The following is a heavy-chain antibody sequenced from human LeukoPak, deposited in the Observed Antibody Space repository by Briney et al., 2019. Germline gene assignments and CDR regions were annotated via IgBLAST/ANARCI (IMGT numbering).Heavy chain of an antibody. V-gene: IGHV3-11*01. CDR3: AKIGYDSSGNPIFDY. J-gene: IGHJ4*02. Sequence: PGGSLRLSCAASGFTFSDYYMSWIRQAPGKGLEWVSYISSGGSTIYYADSVKGRFTISRDNAKNSLYLQMNSLRAEDTAVYYCAKIGYDSSGNPIFDYWGQGTLVTVSS. D-gene: IGHD3-22*01. CDR2: ISSGGSTI. CDR1: GFTFSDYY.